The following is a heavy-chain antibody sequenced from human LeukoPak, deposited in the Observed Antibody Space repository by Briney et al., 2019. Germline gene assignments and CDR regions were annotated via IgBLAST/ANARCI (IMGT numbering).Heavy chain of an antibody. J-gene: IGHJ6*03. CDR1: GYTFINYG. Sequence: GGSVKVSCKASGYTFINYGFSWVRQAPGQGLEWVGWISAADGHTNNAQKFQGRVTITRNTSISTAYMELSSLRSEDTAVYYCARAGHTKLNYDFWSGYSYYYYMDLWGKGTTVTVSS. V-gene: IGHV1-18*01. CDR2: ISAADGHT. D-gene: IGHD3-3*01. CDR3: ARAGHTKLNYDFWSGYSYYYYMDL.